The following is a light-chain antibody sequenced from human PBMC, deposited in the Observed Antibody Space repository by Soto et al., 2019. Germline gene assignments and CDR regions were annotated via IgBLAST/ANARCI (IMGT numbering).Light chain of an antibody. Sequence: EIVMTHSPATLSVSPGESATLYCRASQSVSSNLAWHQQKPGQAPRILMYDASTRATGISARFSGSGSGTEFTLTISSLQSEDFAVYYCQQYHNWPITFGQGTRLEI. CDR2: DAS. CDR3: QQYHNWPIT. J-gene: IGKJ5*01. V-gene: IGKV3-15*01. CDR1: QSVSSN.